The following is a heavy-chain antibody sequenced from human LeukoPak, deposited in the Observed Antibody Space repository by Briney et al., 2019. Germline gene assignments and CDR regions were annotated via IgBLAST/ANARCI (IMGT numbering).Heavy chain of an antibody. CDR2: IIPIFGTA. V-gene: IGHV1-69*13. Sequence: ASVKVSCKASGGTFSSYAISWVRQAPGQGLEWMGGIIPIFGTAYYAQKFQGRVTITADESTSTAYMELSSLRSEDTAVYYCARAIDYGVAFDIWGQGTMVTVSS. D-gene: IGHD4-17*01. J-gene: IGHJ3*02. CDR1: GGTFSSYA. CDR3: ARAIDYGVAFDI.